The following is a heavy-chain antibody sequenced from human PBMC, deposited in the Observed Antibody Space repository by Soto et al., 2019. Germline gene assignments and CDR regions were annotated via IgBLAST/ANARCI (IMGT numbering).Heavy chain of an antibody. Sequence: GESLKISCKGSGYSFTSYWISWVRQMPGKGLEWMGRIDPSDSYTNYSPSFQGHVTISADKSISTAYLQWSSLKASDTAMYYCARHSGYCSSTSCYTLPSGAVKWFDPWGQGTLVTVSS. CDR2: IDPSDSYT. D-gene: IGHD2-2*02. J-gene: IGHJ5*02. V-gene: IGHV5-10-1*01. CDR1: GYSFTSYW. CDR3: ARHSGYCSSTSCYTLPSGAVKWFDP.